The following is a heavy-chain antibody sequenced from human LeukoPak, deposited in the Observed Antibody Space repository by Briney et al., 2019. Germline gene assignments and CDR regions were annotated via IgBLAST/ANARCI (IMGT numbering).Heavy chain of an antibody. CDR3: AKDKYSPFDY. V-gene: IGHV3-30*02. J-gene: IGHJ4*02. Sequence: GGSLRLSCAASGFTFSSYGMHWVRQAPGKGLEWVAFVRYDGSNKYYADSVKGRFTISRDNSKNTLYLQMNSLRAEDTAVYYCAKDKYSPFDYWGQGTLVTVSA. CDR1: GFTFSSYG. D-gene: IGHD5-18*01. CDR2: VRYDGSNK.